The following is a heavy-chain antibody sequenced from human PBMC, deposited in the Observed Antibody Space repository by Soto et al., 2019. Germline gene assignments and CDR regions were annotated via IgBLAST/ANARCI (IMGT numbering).Heavy chain of an antibody. CDR2: ISSTTYYI. CDR3: ARESEDLTSNFDY. V-gene: IGHV3-21*06. CDR1: GFTFTRYS. J-gene: IGHJ4*02. Sequence: GGSLRLSFAASGFTFTRYSMNWVRQAPGKGLEWVSSISSTTYYIYYGDSMKGRFTISRDNAKNSLYLEMNSLRAEDTAVYYCARESEDLTSNFDYWGQGTLVTVSS.